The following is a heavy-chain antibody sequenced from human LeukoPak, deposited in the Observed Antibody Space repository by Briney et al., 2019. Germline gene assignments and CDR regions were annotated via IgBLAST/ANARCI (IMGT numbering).Heavy chain of an antibody. CDR1: GGSISSSSYY. V-gene: IGHV4-39*01. CDR2: IYYSGRT. CDR3: ARRLKVTPFDY. Sequence: NTSETLSLTCTVSGGSISSSSYYWGWIRQPPGKGLEWIGSIYYSGRTYYNPSLKSRVTISVDTSKNQFSLKLSSVAAADTAVYYCARRLKVTPFDYWGQGTLVTVSS. D-gene: IGHD2-21*02. J-gene: IGHJ4*02.